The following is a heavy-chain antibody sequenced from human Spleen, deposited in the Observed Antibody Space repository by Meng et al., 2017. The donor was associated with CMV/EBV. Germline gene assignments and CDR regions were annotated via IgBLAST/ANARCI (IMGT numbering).Heavy chain of an antibody. D-gene: IGHD4/OR15-4a*01. CDR3: ARGAAKYYHGMDV. Sequence: SETLSLTCAVYGGSFSGYYWSWIRQPPGKGLEWIGEINHSGSTNYNPSLKSRVTISVDTSKNQFSLKLSSVTAAETAVYYCARGAAKYYHGMDVWGQGTTVTVSS. CDR1: GGSFSGYY. J-gene: IGHJ6*02. V-gene: IGHV4-34*01. CDR2: INHSGST.